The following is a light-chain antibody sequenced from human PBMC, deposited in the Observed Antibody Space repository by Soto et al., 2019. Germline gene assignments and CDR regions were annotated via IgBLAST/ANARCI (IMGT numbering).Light chain of an antibody. J-gene: IGKJ4*01. CDR1: QSVSSY. V-gene: IGKV3-11*01. CDR3: QQRSNLPPGLT. Sequence: EIVLTQSPATLSLSPGERATLSCRASQSVSSYLAWYQQKPGQAPRLLIYDASNRATGIPARFSGSGSGTDXXXXIXSLXPXDXAVYYCQQRSNLPPGLTFVVGTKVEIK. CDR2: DAS.